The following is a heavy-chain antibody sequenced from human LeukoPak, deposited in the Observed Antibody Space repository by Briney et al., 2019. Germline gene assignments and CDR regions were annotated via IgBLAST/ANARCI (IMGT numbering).Heavy chain of an antibody. CDR3: ARDRGLGGSCYDY. CDR2: ISAYNGNT. Sequence: ASVNVSCKASGYTFTSYGISWVRQAPGQGLEWMGWISAYNGNTNYAQKLQGRVTMTTDTSTSTVYMELSSLRSEDTAVYYCARDRGLGGSCYDYWGQGTLVTVSS. J-gene: IGHJ4*02. V-gene: IGHV1-18*01. D-gene: IGHD2-15*01. CDR1: GYTFTSYG.